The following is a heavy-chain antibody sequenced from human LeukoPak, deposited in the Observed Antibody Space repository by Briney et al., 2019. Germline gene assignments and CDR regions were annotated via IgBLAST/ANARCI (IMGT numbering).Heavy chain of an antibody. CDR2: ITGSGGST. V-gene: IGHV3-23*01. Sequence: GGSLRLSCAASGFTFSSYAMSWVRQAPGKGLEWVSAITGSGGSTYYADSVKGRFTISRDNSKNTLYLQMNSLRAEDTAVYFCAKTMYYYDSTGYYYFQHWGQGTLVTVSS. J-gene: IGHJ1*01. D-gene: IGHD3-22*01. CDR3: AKTMYYYDSTGYYYFQH. CDR1: GFTFSSYA.